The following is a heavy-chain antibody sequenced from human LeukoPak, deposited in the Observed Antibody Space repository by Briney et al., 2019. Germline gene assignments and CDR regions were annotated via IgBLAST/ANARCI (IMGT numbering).Heavy chain of an antibody. CDR1: GFNFSTYW. D-gene: IGHD2-8*01. CDR2: VNWNGGST. CDR3: ARAPGVRYYYMDV. Sequence: GGSLRPSCAASGFNFSTYWMTWVRQAPGKGLEWVSGVNWNGGSTGYADSVKGRFTISRDNAKNSLYLQMNSLRAEGTALYYCARAPGVRYYYMDVWGKGTTVTVSS. V-gene: IGHV3-20*04. J-gene: IGHJ6*03.